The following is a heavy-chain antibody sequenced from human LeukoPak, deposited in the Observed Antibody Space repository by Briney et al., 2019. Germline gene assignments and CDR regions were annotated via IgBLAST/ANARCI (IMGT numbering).Heavy chain of an antibody. CDR1: GGSFSGYY. CDR3: ARGLNDSWTGENY. D-gene: IGHD3-3*01. J-gene: IGHJ4*02. Sequence: SDTLSLTCAVYGGSFSGYYWSWIRQPPGKGLEWIGEINHSGSTNYNPSLKSRVTISVDTSKSQFSLKVRYVTAADTAVYYCARGLNDSWTGENYWGQGTLVTVSS. V-gene: IGHV4-34*01. CDR2: INHSGST.